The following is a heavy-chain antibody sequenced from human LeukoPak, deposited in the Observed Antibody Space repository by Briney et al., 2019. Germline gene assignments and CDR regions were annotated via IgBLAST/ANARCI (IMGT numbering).Heavy chain of an antibody. D-gene: IGHD3-22*01. V-gene: IGHV4-59*08. J-gene: IGHJ4*02. Sequence: PSETLSLTCTVSGGSLSSYYWTWIRQPPGKGLEWIGYIYYSGNTNYNPSLKSRVTISVDTSKNQFSLKLSSVTAADTAVYYCARHRDYYDSSGYTLPIDYWGQGTLVTVSS. CDR2: IYYSGNT. CDR1: GGSLSSYY. CDR3: ARHRDYYDSSGYTLPIDY.